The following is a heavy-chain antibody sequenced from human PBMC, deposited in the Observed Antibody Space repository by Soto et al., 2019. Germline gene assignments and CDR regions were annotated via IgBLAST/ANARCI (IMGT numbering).Heavy chain of an antibody. CDR3: ARDRGATGLWWFDP. D-gene: IGHD1-26*01. J-gene: IGHJ5*02. CDR1: GYTFTSYG. Sequence: GASVKVSCKASGYTFTSYGISCVRQAPGQGLEWMGWISAYNGNTNYAQKLQGRVTMTTDTSTSTAYMELRSLRSDDTAVYYCARDRGATGLWWFDPWGQGTLVTVSS. CDR2: ISAYNGNT. V-gene: IGHV1-18*01.